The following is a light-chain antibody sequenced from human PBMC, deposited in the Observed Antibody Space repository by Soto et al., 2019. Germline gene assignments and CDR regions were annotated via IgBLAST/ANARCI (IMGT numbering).Light chain of an antibody. V-gene: IGLV1-44*01. J-gene: IGLJ2*01. CDR3: TAWDDSLRAVL. Sequence: QSLLTQPPSASGTPGHRVTISCSGGSSNIGSNTVNWYQHLPGAAPKLLIYGNDQRPSGVPDRFSGSKSGTSVFLAISGLQSEDEADYDCTAWDDSLRAVLFRGGTKLTVL. CDR2: GND. CDR1: SSNIGSNT.